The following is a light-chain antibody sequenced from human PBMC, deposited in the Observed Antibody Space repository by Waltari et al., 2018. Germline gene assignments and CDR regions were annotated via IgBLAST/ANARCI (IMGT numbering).Light chain of an antibody. CDR2: ETS. Sequence: EIVLTQSPGTLSLSPGERATLSCRASQNVGMYLAWYQQKPGQAPSLLRPETSHRSAGITARFIVSGSGTDFTLIISSLEPEDFAVYYCQQRANWPLTFGGGTKVEIK. V-gene: IGKV3-11*01. CDR3: QQRANWPLT. CDR1: QNVGMY. J-gene: IGKJ4*01.